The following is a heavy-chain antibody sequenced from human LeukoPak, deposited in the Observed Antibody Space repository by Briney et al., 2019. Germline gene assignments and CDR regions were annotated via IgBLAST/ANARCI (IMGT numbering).Heavy chain of an antibody. J-gene: IGHJ4*02. Sequence: GGSLRLSCAASGFTFSSYGMSWVRQAPGKGLEWVSAITGSGGSTYYADSVKGRFTISRDNSKNTLYLQMNSLRAEDTAVYYCAKLLMAMVRGVDIDCWGQGALVTVSS. D-gene: IGHD3-10*01. CDR3: AKLLMAMVRGVDIDC. CDR1: GFTFSSYG. CDR2: ITGSGGST. V-gene: IGHV3-23*01.